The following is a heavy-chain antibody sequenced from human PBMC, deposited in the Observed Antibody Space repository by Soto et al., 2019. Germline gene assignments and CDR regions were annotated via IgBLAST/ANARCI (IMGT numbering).Heavy chain of an antibody. CDR3: ARCLYGDYDY. CDR2: ISTYNCNT. D-gene: IGHD4-17*01. Sequence: GASLQVSCKPSGYSFTTSGITWVRQAPGQGLEWMGWISTYNCNTNYAQNLQDRVTLITDRSTGRAYRELRSLSSDDTAVYDCARCLYGDYDYWGQGTLVTAS. V-gene: IGHV1-18*01. J-gene: IGHJ4*02. CDR1: GYSFTTSG.